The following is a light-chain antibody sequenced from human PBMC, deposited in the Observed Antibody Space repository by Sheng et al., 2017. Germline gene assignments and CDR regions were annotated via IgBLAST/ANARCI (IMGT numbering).Light chain of an antibody. CDR2: WAS. CDR3: QQYVKTQET. Sequence: DIVLTQSPNSLAVPLGERATISCKSSQSLLYPSRDKTFLAWYQQKSGQPPKLLIYWASTRQSGVPDRFSGSGSGTDFTLTINNLQAEDVAVYYCQQYVKTQETFGQGTKVEI. CDR1: QSLLYPSRDKTF. J-gene: IGKJ1*01. V-gene: IGKV4-1*01.